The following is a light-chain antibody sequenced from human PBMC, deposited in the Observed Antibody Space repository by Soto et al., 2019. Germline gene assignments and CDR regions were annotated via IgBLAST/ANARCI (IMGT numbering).Light chain of an antibody. CDR3: AAWDDSLIGYV. V-gene: IGLV2-14*01. CDR2: EVI. Sequence: QSALTQPASVSGPPGQSITISCTGSSSDIGRHDYVSWYQHHPGKVPKVIIYEVIHRPSGVSNRFSGSKSGNTASLTISGLQAADEAEYYCAAWDDSLIGYVFGSGTKLTVL. CDR1: SSDIGRHDY. J-gene: IGLJ1*01.